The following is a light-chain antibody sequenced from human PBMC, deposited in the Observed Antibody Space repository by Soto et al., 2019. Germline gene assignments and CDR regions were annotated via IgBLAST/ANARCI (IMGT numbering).Light chain of an antibody. V-gene: IGLV1-51*01. Sequence: QSVLTQPPSVSAAPGQNVTISCSGSYSNIGNNDVSWYQQFPGTVSKLLIYVNYKRPSGIPDRFSGSKSGTSATLGISGLQTWDEADYYCGTWDSSLRGVFGGGTKLTVL. J-gene: IGLJ3*02. CDR1: YSNIGNND. CDR2: VNY. CDR3: GTWDSSLRGV.